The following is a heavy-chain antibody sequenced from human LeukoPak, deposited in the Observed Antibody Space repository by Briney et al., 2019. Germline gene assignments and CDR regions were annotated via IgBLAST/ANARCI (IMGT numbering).Heavy chain of an antibody. J-gene: IGHJ4*02. CDR1: GYTFTGYY. CDR2: INPNSGGT. CDR3: ARARDLAVAGTSLDY. Sequence: ASVKVSCKASGYTFTGYYTHWVRQAPGQGLEWMGWINPNSGGTNYAQKFQGRVTMTRDTSISTAYMELSRLRSDDTAVYYCARARDLAVAGTSLDYWGQGTLVTVSS. D-gene: IGHD6-19*01. V-gene: IGHV1-2*02.